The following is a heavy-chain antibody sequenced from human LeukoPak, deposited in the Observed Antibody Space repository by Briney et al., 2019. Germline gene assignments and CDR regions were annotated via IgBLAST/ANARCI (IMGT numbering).Heavy chain of an antibody. J-gene: IGHJ4*02. CDR3: ARAPVAASYYFDY. Sequence: GRSLRLSCAASGFTFSTYAMHWVRQAPGKGLEWVAVIWSDGSNKYYADSVKGRFTISRDNSKNTLYLQMNTLRAEDTAVYYCARAPVAASYYFDYWGQGTLVTVSS. D-gene: IGHD6-19*01. CDR2: IWSDGSNK. V-gene: IGHV3-30*04. CDR1: GFTFSTYA.